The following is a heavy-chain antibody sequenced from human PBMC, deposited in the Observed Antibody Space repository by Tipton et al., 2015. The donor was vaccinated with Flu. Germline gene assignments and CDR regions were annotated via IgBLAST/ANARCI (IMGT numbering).Heavy chain of an antibody. V-gene: IGHV4-38-2*01. CDR3: ARHTGDSVRGIIDY. CDR1: GYSINSGYY. Sequence: TLSLTCAVSGYSINSGYYWGWVRQPPGKGLEWIGTIYHSGSTYYNPSLESRLTISVDTSKNQFSLKLSSVTAADTAVYYCARHTGDSVRGIIDYWGQGTLVTVSS. D-gene: IGHD3-10*02. J-gene: IGHJ4*02. CDR2: IYHSGST.